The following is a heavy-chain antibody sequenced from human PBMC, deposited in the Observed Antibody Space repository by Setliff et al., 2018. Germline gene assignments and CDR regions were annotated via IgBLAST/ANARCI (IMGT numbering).Heavy chain of an antibody. CDR3: ARGPCSSTSCYAAY. CDR2: INHSGST. J-gene: IGHJ6*02. Sequence: PSETLSLTCAVYGGSFSGYYWSWIRQPPGKGLEWIGEINHSGSTNYNPSLKSRVTISVDTSKNQFSLKVNSVTAADTAVYYCARGPCSSTSCYAAYWGQGTTVTVS. V-gene: IGHV4-34*01. D-gene: IGHD2-2*01. CDR1: GGSFSGYY.